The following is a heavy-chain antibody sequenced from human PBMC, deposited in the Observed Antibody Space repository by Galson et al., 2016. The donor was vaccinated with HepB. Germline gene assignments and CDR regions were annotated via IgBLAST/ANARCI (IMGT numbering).Heavy chain of an antibody. CDR3: AKQSAGVVNPYDFAY. Sequence: SLRLSCAASGFTFSSYAMSWVRQAPGKGLEWVSAASGSGGSTYYADSVKGRFTISSDNSKNTLYLQMNSLRAEETAVYYCAKQSAGVVNPYDFAYWGQGALVTVSA. J-gene: IGHJ4*02. CDR1: GFTFSSYA. CDR2: ASGSGGST. V-gene: IGHV3-23*01. D-gene: IGHD3-3*01.